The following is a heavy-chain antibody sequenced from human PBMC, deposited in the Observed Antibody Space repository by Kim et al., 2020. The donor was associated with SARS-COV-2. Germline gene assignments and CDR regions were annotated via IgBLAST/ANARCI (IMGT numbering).Heavy chain of an antibody. J-gene: IGHJ4*02. CDR2: IKQDGSEK. CDR1: GFTFSGYW. V-gene: IGHV3-7*03. Sequence: GGSLRLSCAASGFTFSGYWMSWVRQAPGKGLEWVANIKQDGSEKYYVDSVKGRFTISRDNAKNSLYLQMNSLRAEDTAVYYCARDGPPDYWGQGTLVT. CDR3: ARDGPPDY.